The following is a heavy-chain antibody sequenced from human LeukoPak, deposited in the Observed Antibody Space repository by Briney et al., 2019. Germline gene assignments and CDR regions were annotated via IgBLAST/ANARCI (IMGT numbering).Heavy chain of an antibody. V-gene: IGHV4-39*01. D-gene: IGHD6-13*01. CDR1: GGSISSSSYY. J-gene: IGHJ4*02. CDR3: ARIARSDFDC. CDR2: IYYSGST. Sequence: PSETLSLTCTVSGGSISSSSYYWGWIRQPPGKGLEWIGSIYYSGSTYYNPSLKSRVTISVDTSKNQFSLKLSSVTAADTALYYCARIARSDFDCWGQGTLVTVSS.